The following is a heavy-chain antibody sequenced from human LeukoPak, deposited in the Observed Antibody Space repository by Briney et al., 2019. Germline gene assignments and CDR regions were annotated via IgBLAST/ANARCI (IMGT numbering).Heavy chain of an antibody. V-gene: IGHV4-4*02. D-gene: IGHD3-3*01. CDR3: ATAYDFWSGYTLRDAFDI. CDR1: GGSISSSNW. CDR2: IYHGGST. J-gene: IGHJ3*02. Sequence: SSETLSLTCAVSGGSISSSNWWSWVRQPPGKGLEWIGEIYHGGSTNYNPSLKSRVTISVDKSKNQFSLKLSSVTAADTAVYYCATAYDFWSGYTLRDAFDIWGQGTMVTVSS.